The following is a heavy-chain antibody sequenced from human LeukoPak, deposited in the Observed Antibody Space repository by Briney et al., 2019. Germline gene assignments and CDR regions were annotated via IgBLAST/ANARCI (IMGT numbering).Heavy chain of an antibody. J-gene: IGHJ4*02. CDR1: GFTFSSYA. Sequence: GGSLRLSCAASGFTFSSYAMSWVRQAPGKGLEWVSAISGSGGGTYYADSVKGRFTISRDNSKNTLYLQMNSLRAEDTAVYYCAKGISWYSSGWYYFDYWGQGTLVTVSS. D-gene: IGHD6-19*01. V-gene: IGHV3-23*01. CDR3: AKGISWYSSGWYYFDY. CDR2: ISGSGGGT.